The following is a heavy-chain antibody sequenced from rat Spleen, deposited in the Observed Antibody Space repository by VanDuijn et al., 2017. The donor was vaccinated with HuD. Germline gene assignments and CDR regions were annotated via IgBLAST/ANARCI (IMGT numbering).Heavy chain of an antibody. CDR3: AREGIGTTGLMDA. Sequence: QVQLKESGPGLVQPSQTLSLTCTVSGLSLTCNSVSWIRQPPGKGLEWMGVIWNTGGTQYKSALKSRLSISKDTSKIQVYLKMNSLQTEDTATYYCAREGIGTTGLMDAWGQVASVTVSS. CDR1: GLSLTCNS. CDR2: IWNTGGT. D-gene: IGHD1-5*01. V-gene: IGHV2-47*01. J-gene: IGHJ4*01.